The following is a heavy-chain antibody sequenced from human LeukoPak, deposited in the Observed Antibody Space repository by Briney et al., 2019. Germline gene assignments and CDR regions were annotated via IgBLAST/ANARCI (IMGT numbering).Heavy chain of an antibody. CDR2: INPNSGGT. D-gene: IGHD2-2*01. Sequence: ASVKVSXKASGYTFTDYYMHWVRQAPGQGLEWMGRINPNSGGTNYAQKFQGRVTMTRDTSISTAYMELSRLISDDTAVYYCARADCSSISCYVKWFDPWGQGTLVTVSS. V-gene: IGHV1-2*06. CDR1: GYTFTDYY. J-gene: IGHJ5*02. CDR3: ARADCSSISCYVKWFDP.